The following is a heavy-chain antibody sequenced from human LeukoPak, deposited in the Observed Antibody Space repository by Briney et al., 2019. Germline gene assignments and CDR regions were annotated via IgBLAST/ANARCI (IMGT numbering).Heavy chain of an antibody. V-gene: IGHV7-4-1*02. CDR3: ARTYYYDSSGYSVTFSV. CDR2: INTNTGNP. J-gene: IGHJ3*01. CDR1: EDTFTRHY. D-gene: IGHD3-22*01. Sequence: ASVKVSCKTSEDTFTRHYMHWVRQAPGQGLEWMGWINTNTGNPTYAQGFTGRFVFSLDTSVSTAYLQISSLKAEDTAVYYCARTYYYDSSGYSVTFSVWGQGTMVTVSS.